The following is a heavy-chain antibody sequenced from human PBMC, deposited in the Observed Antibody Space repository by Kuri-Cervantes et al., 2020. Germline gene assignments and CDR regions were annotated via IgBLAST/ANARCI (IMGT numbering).Heavy chain of an antibody. CDR2: IYYSGST. D-gene: IGHD3-22*01. V-gene: IGHV4-59*01. J-gene: IGHJ6*02. CDR1: GGSISSYY. CDR3: ARLYYYDSSGYYSYYYGMDV. Sequence: GSLRLSCTVSGGSISSYYWSWIRQPPGKGLEWIGYIYYSGSTNYNPSLKSRVTISVDTSKNQFSPKLSSVTAADTAVYYCARLYYYDSSGYYSYYYGMDVWGQGTTVTVSS.